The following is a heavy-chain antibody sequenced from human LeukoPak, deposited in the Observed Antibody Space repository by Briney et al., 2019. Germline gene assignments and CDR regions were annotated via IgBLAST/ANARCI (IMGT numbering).Heavy chain of an antibody. CDR2: IIPIFRTA. J-gene: IGHJ6*03. CDR1: AATFSSYA. Sequence: SVKVACKAYAATFSSYAISWVRHAPGQWLGWMGSIIPIFRTANYAQKFQDTVTITADESTSTAYMELSSLRSEDTAVYYCARDIYVYGDYSDYYYMDVWGKGTTVTVCS. V-gene: IGHV1-69*01. CDR3: ARDIYVYGDYSDYYYMDV. D-gene: IGHD4-17*01.